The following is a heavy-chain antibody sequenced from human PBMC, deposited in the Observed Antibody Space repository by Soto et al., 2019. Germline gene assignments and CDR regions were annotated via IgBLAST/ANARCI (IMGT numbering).Heavy chain of an antibody. CDR2: INSNTGGT. J-gene: IGHJ4*01. CDR1: GYTFTGYS. CDR3: ARNDYFRTIGYDQIRLLHP. V-gene: IGHV1-2*02. Sequence: QVQLVQSGAEVKKPGASVKVSCKASGYTFTGYSMHLVRQAPGQGLEGMGWINSNTGGTDYAQRFQGRVTMTSDTSSSRAYMELSRLTSDDQGVDSCARNDYFRTIGYDQIRLLHPWGQGTLVTVSS. D-gene: IGHD3-16*01.